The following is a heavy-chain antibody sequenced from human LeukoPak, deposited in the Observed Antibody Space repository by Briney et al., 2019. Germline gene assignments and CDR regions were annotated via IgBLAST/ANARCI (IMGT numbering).Heavy chain of an antibody. CDR3: ARGRGGGSFGEFNNYYYYGRDA. V-gene: IGHV4-34*01. D-gene: IGHD3-10*01. Sequence: SETLSLTCAVYGGSFSGYYWSWIRQPPGKGLEWIGEINHSGSTNYNPSLKSRVTISVDTSKNQFSLKLSSVTAADTAVYYCARGRGGGSFGEFNNYYYYGRDAWGKGTTLTVS. CDR2: INHSGST. CDR1: GGSFSGYY. J-gene: IGHJ6*04.